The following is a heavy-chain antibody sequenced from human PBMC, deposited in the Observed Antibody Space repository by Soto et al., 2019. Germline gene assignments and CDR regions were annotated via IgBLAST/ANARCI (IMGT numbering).Heavy chain of an antibody. J-gene: IGHJ4*02. CDR3: ARHGTLWSSGWYPFDY. CDR1: GFTFSSNW. V-gene: IGHV3-7*03. Sequence: EVQLVESGGGLFQPGGSLRLSCAASGFTFSSNWMSWVRQAPGKGLEWVANIKEDGSEKYYVDSVKGRFTISRDNAKKSLVLQMNSLRAEDTAVYYCARHGTLWSSGWYPFDYWGQGTLVTVSS. CDR2: IKEDGSEK. D-gene: IGHD6-19*01.